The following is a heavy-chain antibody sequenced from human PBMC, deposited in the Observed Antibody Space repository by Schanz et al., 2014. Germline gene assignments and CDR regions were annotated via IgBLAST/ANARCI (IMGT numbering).Heavy chain of an antibody. CDR1: GYAFTTYG. V-gene: IGHV1-18*01. CDR2: ITAYNGDT. CDR3: ARDGVDAAAGGNY. D-gene: IGHD6-13*01. Sequence: QVQLVQSGAEVKKPGASVRVSCKVSGYAFTTYGISWVRQAPGQGLEWMGWITAYNGDTNYALKLQGRVTMTRDTSTSTVYMELSSLRSEDTAVYYCARDGVDAAAGGNYWGQGTLVTVSS. J-gene: IGHJ4*02.